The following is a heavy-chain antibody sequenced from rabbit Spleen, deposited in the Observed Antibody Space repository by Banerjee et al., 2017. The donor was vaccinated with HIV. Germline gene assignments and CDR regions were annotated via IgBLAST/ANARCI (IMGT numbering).Heavy chain of an antibody. D-gene: IGHD1-1*01. CDR3: ARDTSTSFSTYGMDL. J-gene: IGHJ6*01. Sequence: QEQLVESGGGLVQPGGSLKLSCTASGFSFNSGYDMCWVRQAPGKGLEWIACIYAGSSGNTYSATWAKGRFTISKTSPTTVTLQMTILTAADTATYFCARDTSTSFSTYGMDLWGPGTLVTVS. CDR2: IYAGSSGNT. V-gene: IGHV1S45*01. CDR1: GFSFNSGYD.